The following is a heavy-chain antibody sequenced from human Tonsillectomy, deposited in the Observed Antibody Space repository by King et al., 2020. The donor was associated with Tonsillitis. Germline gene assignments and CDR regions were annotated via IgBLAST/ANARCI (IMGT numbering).Heavy chain of an antibody. CDR2: ISSDGNNK. V-gene: IGHV3-30*03. Sequence: MHWVRQAPGKGLDWVAVISSDGNNKYYADSVKGLFAISRDNSKNTLYLQMHSLRAEDTAVYYCDPRDFDLWGRGTLVTVSA. J-gene: IGHJ2*01. CDR3: DPRDFDL.